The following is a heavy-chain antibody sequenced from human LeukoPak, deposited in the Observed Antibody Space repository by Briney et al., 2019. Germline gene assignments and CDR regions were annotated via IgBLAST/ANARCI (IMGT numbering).Heavy chain of an antibody. V-gene: IGHV4-38-2*02. J-gene: IGHJ6*04. CDR3: ASRLDV. D-gene: IGHD6-6*01. CDR2: IHHSRST. CDR1: GYSISSGYF. Sequence: SETLSLTCTVSGYSISSGYFWGWIRQPPGKGLEYIGNIHHSRSTYYNPSPKGRLTMSVDTSKNQFSLKLSSVTAADTAVYYCASRLDVWGKGTTVTVSS.